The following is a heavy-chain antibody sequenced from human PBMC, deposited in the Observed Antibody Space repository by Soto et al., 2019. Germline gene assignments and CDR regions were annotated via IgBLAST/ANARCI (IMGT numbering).Heavy chain of an antibody. J-gene: IGHJ6*02. CDR3: ARLLVDTAMVSPTYYYYGMDV. CDR1: GGTFSSYA. CDR2: IIPIFGTA. V-gene: IGHV1-69*01. D-gene: IGHD5-18*01. Sequence: QVQLVQSGAEVKKPGSSVKVSCKASGGTFSSYAISWVRQAPGQGLEWMGGIIPIFGTANYAQKFQGRVTITADESTSTAYMELSSLRSEDTAVYYCARLLVDTAMVSPTYYYYGMDVWGQGTTVTVSS.